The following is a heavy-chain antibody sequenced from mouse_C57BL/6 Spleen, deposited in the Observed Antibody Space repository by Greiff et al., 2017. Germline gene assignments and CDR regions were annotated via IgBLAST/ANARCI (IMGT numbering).Heavy chain of an antibody. Sequence: QVQLQQPGAELVMPGASVKLSCKASGYTFTSYWMHWVKQRPGQGLEWIGEIYPSDSYTNYNQKFKGKSTLTVDTSSSAAYMQLSSLTSEDSAVYYCARPLTGTEWYFDGWGTGTTVTVSS. CDR2: IYPSDSYT. CDR3: ARPLTGTEWYFDG. V-gene: IGHV1-69*01. J-gene: IGHJ1*03. D-gene: IGHD4-1*01. CDR1: GYTFTSYW.